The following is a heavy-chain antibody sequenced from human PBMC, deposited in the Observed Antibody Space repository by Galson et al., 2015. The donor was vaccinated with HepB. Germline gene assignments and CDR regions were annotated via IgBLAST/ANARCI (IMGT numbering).Heavy chain of an antibody. D-gene: IGHD5-24*01. CDR3: ARWRDGHNSLMDV. J-gene: IGHJ6*02. V-gene: IGHV3-53*01. CDR2: IYSGGSK. CDR1: GFTVISKY. Sequence: SLRLSCAASGFTVISKYMSWVRQAPGRGLEWVSIIYSGGSKYYTDSVVGRFTISRDNSQNTLYLQMNSLRAADTAVYYCARWRDGHNSLMDVWGQGTTVTVSS.